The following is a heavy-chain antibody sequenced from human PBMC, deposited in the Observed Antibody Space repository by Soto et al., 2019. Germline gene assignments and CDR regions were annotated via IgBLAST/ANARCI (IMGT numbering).Heavy chain of an antibody. Sequence: QVQLVESGGGVVQPGRSLRLSCAASGFTFSSYGMHWVRQAPGKGLEWVAVIIYDGSTKYYADSVKGRFTISRDNSKSTLYLQMNMLRAEDTAVYYCAKDRMGAGVRGYFDYWGQGTLVTVSS. V-gene: IGHV3-30*18. D-gene: IGHD3-16*01. J-gene: IGHJ4*02. CDR2: IIYDGSTK. CDR1: GFTFSSYG. CDR3: AKDRMGAGVRGYFDY.